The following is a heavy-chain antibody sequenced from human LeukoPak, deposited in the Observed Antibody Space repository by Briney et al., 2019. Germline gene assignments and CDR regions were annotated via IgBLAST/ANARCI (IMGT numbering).Heavy chain of an antibody. CDR1: GGTFNSYA. CDR2: IIPIFGTA. D-gene: IGHD2-15*01. Sequence: ASVKVSCKASGGTFNSYAISWVRQAPGQGLEWMGGIIPIFGTANYAQKFQGRVTITADESTSTAYMELSSLRSEDTAVYYCAVVAATPPWFDPWGQGTLVTVSS. J-gene: IGHJ5*02. V-gene: IGHV1-69*13. CDR3: AVVAATPPWFDP.